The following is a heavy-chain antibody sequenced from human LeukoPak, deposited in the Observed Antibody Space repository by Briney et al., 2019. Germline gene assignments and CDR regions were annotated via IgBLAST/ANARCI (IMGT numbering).Heavy chain of an antibody. V-gene: IGHV1-69*04. CDR1: GGTFSSYA. CDR2: IIPIFGIA. Sequence: EASVKVCCKASGGTFSSYAISWVRQAPGQGLEWMGRIIPIFGIANYAQKFQGRVTITADKSTSTAYMELSSLRSEDTAVYYCARHTLLVPAATDNWFDPWGQGTLVTVSS. D-gene: IGHD2-2*01. J-gene: IGHJ5*02. CDR3: ARHTLLVPAATDNWFDP.